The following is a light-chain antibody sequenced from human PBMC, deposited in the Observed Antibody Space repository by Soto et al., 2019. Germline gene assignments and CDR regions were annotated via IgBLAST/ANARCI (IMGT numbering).Light chain of an antibody. CDR2: RAS. Sequence: EIVLTQSPGNLSLSPGERATLSCRASQTISSSFLAWYQQKPGQAPRLLIYRASRRAPGIPDRFSGSGACTNFTLTISRLEPEDVAVYYCHQFGSSPLDTFGPGTKVEIK. V-gene: IGKV3-20*01. J-gene: IGKJ3*01. CDR1: QTISSSF. CDR3: HQFGSSPLDT.